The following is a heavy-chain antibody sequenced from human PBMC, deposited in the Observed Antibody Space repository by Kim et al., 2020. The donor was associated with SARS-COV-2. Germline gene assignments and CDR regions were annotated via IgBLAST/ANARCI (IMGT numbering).Heavy chain of an antibody. CDR2: ISWNSGMI. Sequence: GGSLRLSCAASGFTFDDYAMHWVRQAPGKGLEWVSGISWNSGMIAYADSVKGRFTISRDIAKNSLYLQMNSLRVEDTALYYCVKDGSPTSRYSGMDVWG. CDR3: VKDGSPTSRYSGMDV. D-gene: IGHD2-2*01. J-gene: IGHJ6*02. V-gene: IGHV3-9*01. CDR1: GFTFDDYA.